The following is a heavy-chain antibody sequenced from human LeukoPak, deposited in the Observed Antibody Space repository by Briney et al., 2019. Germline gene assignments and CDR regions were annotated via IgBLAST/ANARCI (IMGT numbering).Heavy chain of an antibody. Sequence: SETLSLTCTVSGDSISSGNYWGWIRQPLGKGLEWIGSIFHTGSTYFNLSLKSRVTISVDTSKNQFSLRLSSVTAADTAVYYCAGEGQVVGRTMSDYWGQGTLVTVSS. J-gene: IGHJ4*02. CDR1: GDSISSGNY. D-gene: IGHD1-26*01. CDR2: IFHTGST. CDR3: AGEGQVVGRTMSDY. V-gene: IGHV4-38-2*02.